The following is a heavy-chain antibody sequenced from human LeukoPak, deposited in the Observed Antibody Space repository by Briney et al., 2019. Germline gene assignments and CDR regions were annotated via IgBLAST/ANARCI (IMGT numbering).Heavy chain of an antibody. CDR3: AKSTFGELLGWFDP. J-gene: IGHJ5*02. V-gene: IGHV3-9*01. CDR2: ISWNSGSI. CDR1: GFAFDDYA. D-gene: IGHD3-10*01. Sequence: SGGSLRLSCAASGFAFDDYAMHWVRQAPGKSLEWVSGISWNSGSIGYADSVKGRFTISRDNAKNSLYLQMNSLRAEDTALYYCAKSTFGELLGWFDPWGQGTLVTVSS.